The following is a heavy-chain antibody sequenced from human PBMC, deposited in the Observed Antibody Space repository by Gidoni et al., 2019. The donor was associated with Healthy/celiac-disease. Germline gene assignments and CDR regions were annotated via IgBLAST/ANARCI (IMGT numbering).Heavy chain of an antibody. CDR3: ARGPGYSGYDKPSGYYGMDV. D-gene: IGHD5-12*01. Sequence: QVQLQQWGAGLLKPSETLSLTCAVYGGSFSGYSWRWIRQPPGKGLEWIGEINHSGSTNYNPSLKSRVTISVDTSKNQFSLKLSSVTAADTAVYYCARGPGYSGYDKPSGYYGMDVWGQGTTVTVSS. V-gene: IGHV4-34*01. CDR1: GGSFSGYS. J-gene: IGHJ6*02. CDR2: INHSGST.